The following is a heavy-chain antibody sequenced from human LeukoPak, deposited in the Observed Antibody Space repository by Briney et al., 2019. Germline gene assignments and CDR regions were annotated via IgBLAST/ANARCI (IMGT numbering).Heavy chain of an antibody. J-gene: IGHJ4*02. CDR3: AKGNYGYIFYFDY. CDR1: GFTFSSYA. D-gene: IGHD3-16*01. Sequence: GGSLRLSCAASGFTFSSYAMSWVRQAPGKGLEWVSGISDRGDGTYYADSVKGRFTVSRDNSKNTLYLQMNSLRAEDTAVYYCAKGNYGYIFYFDYWGQGTLATVSS. CDR2: ISDRGDGT. V-gene: IGHV3-23*01.